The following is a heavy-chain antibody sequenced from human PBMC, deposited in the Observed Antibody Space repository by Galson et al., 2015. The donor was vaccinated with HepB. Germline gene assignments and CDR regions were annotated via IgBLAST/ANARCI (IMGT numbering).Heavy chain of an antibody. CDR2: ISYDGSNK. CDR1: GFTFSSYA. V-gene: IGHV3-30*04. CDR3: ARDLRITMDPYGMDV. J-gene: IGHJ6*02. D-gene: IGHD3-10*01. Sequence: SLRLSCAASGFTFSSYAMHWVRQAPGKGLEWVAVISYDGSNKYYADSVKGRFTISRDNSKNTLYLQMNSLRAEDTAVYYCARDLRITMDPYGMDVWGQGTTVTVSS.